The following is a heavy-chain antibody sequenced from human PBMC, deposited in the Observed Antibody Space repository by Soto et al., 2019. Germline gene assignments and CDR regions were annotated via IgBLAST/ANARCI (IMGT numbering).Heavy chain of an antibody. V-gene: IGHV1-18*01. CDR1: GYTFTSYG. Sequence: ASVKVSCKASGYTFTSYGISWVRQAPGQGLEWMGWISAYNGNTNYAQKLQGRVTMTTDTSTSTAYMELRSLRSDDTAVYYCARDRPTMVRGVNWFDPWGQGTLVTVSS. CDR3: ARDRPTMVRGVNWFDP. J-gene: IGHJ5*02. D-gene: IGHD3-10*01. CDR2: ISAYNGNT.